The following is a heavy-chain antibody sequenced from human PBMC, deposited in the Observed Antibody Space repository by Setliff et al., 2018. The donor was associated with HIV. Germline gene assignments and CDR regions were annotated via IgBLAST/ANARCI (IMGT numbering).Heavy chain of an antibody. CDR3: ARGATREFIVGATIFDY. J-gene: IGHJ4*02. D-gene: IGHD1-26*01. Sequence: SETLSLTCTVSGGSISSGSYYWTWIRQPPGKGMEWIGFIYDSGSTNYNPSLESRVTISVDTSKNQFSLKLSSVTAADTAVYYCARGATREFIVGATIFDYWGQGTLVTVSS. CDR1: GGSISSGSYY. CDR2: IYDSGST. V-gene: IGHV4-61*01.